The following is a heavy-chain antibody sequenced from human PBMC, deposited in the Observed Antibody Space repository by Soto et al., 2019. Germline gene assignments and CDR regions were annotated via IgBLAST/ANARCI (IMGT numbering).Heavy chain of an antibody. CDR3: ASGLFDYYDGSRLPDF. Sequence: GSLRLSCAASGFTFSSYAMHWVRQAPGKGLEWVALILYDGSNKYYADSVKGRFSISRDNSKNTLYLQMNSLRAEDTAVYYCASGLFDYYDGSRLPDFWGQGTLVTFSS. V-gene: IGHV3-30-3*01. CDR1: GFTFSSYA. CDR2: ILYDGSNK. J-gene: IGHJ4*02. D-gene: IGHD3-22*01.